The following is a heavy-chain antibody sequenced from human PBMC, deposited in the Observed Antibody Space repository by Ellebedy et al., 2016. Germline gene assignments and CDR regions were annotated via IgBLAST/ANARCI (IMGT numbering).Heavy chain of an antibody. D-gene: IGHD2-15*01. V-gene: IGHV3-23*01. CDR2: ITESGDHT. CDR1: GFTFSRYA. Sequence: GGSLRLSXVASGFTFSRYAMTWVRQAPGKGLEYISSITESGDHTYYADSVKGRFTVSRDNSKNTLYLQMSSLRAEDTALYYCAKYVVDRGSDVWGQGTTVIVSS. J-gene: IGHJ6*02. CDR3: AKYVVDRGSDV.